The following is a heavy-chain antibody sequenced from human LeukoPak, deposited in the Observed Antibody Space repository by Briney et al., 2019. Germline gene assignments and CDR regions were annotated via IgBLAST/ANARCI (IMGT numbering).Heavy chain of an antibody. CDR1: GFSFSSYG. CDR2: IRYDGSNE. J-gene: IGHJ4*02. CDR3: AKDPGYGSTWFTHFEY. Sequence: GGSLRLSCVASGFSFSSYGMHWVRQAPGKGLEWVAFIRYDGSNEYYADSVKGRFTISRDNSKNTLYLQMNSLRAEDTGVYYCAKDPGYGSTWFTHFEYWGQGTLVTVSS. D-gene: IGHD6-13*01. V-gene: IGHV3-30*02.